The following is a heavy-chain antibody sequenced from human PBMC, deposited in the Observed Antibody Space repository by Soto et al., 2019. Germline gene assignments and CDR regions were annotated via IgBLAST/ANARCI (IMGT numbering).Heavy chain of an antibody. CDR2: TYSSGSA. CDR1: GGSVSSGSYY. Sequence: QVQLQESGPGLVKPSETLSLTCTVSGGSVSSGSYYWSWSRQSPGKGLEWIGYTYSSGSANYNPSLKSRVTISVDTSKNQVSLKLSSVTAADTAVYYCARQIRFCSATTCYARWFDSWGQGTLVTVSS. D-gene: IGHD1-26*01. J-gene: IGHJ5*01. V-gene: IGHV4-61*01. CDR3: ARQIRFCSATTCYARWFDS.